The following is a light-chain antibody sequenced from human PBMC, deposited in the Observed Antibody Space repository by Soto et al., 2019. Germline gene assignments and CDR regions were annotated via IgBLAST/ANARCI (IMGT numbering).Light chain of an antibody. V-gene: IGLV1-40*01. CDR1: NYNIANYD. CDR3: QSYDSRLGGVA. J-gene: IGLJ2*01. CDR2: ANN. Sequence: QSVLAQPPSVSGAPGQRVTISCTGTNYNIANYDVQWFQHVPGAAPRLLIYANNNRPSGVPDRFSGAKSGASASLAITGLQAEDEADYYCQSYDSRLGGVAFGGGTKLTVL.